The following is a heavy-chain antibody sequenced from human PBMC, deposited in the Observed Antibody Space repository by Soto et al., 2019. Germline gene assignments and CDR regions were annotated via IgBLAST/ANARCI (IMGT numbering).Heavy chain of an antibody. CDR3: ARTAAAGKYYYGMDV. CDR1: GYSFTSYW. Sequence: GESLKISCKGSGYSFTSYWIGWVRQMPGKGLEWMGIIYPGDSDTRYSPSFQGQVTISADKSINTAYLQWSSLKASDTAMYYCARTAAAGKYYYGMDVWGQRTTVTVSS. J-gene: IGHJ6*02. CDR2: IYPGDSDT. D-gene: IGHD6-13*01. V-gene: IGHV5-51*01.